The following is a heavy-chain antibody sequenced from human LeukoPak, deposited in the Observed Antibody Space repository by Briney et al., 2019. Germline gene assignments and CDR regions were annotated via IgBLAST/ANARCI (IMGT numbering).Heavy chain of an antibody. CDR2: INHSGST. V-gene: IGHV4-34*01. CDR1: GGSFSGYY. J-gene: IGHJ4*02. D-gene: IGHD6-19*01. CDR3: AGVASGQWLHYFDY. Sequence: PSETLSLTCAVYGGSFSGYYWSWIRQPPGKGLEWIGEINHSGSTNYNPSLKSRVTISVDTSKNQFSLKLSSVTAADTAVYYCAGVASGQWLHYFDYWGQGTLVTVSS.